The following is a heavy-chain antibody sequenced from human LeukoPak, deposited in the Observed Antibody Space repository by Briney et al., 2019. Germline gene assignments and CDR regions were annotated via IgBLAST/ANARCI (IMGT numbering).Heavy chain of an antibody. CDR1: GYTFTGCY. CDR3: ARGVPGTYYYYYMDD. D-gene: IGHD2-2*01. V-gene: IGHV1-2*02. J-gene: IGHJ6*03. Sequence: ASVKVSCKASGYTFTGCYIHWVRQAPGQGLEWMGWSNPNSGGTNYAQKFQGRVTMTRDTSITTAYMELTRLRSDDTAVYYCARGVPGTYYYYYMDDWGKGTTVTVSS. CDR2: SNPNSGGT.